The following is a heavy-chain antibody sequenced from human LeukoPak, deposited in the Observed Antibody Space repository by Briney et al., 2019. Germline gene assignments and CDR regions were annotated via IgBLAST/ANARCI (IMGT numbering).Heavy chain of an antibody. J-gene: IGHJ6*03. CDR1: GGSISSYY. D-gene: IGHD5-18*01. V-gene: IGHV4-59*01. CDR2: IHYIGST. CDR3: ARTTEGGYTYGYFYYYYMDV. Sequence: PSETLSLTCTVSGGSISSYYWSWIRQPPGKGLEWIGYIHYIGSTNYNPSLKSRVTISVDTSKNQLSLKLSSVTAADTAVYYCARTTEGGYTYGYFYYYYMDVWGKGTTVTISS.